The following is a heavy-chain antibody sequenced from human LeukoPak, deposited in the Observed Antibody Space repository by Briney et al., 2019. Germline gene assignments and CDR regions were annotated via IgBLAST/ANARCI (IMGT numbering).Heavy chain of an antibody. CDR2: IRYDGSNK. D-gene: IGHD6-13*01. J-gene: IGHJ4*02. Sequence: GGSLRLSCAASGFTFSSYGMHWVRQAPGKGLEWVAFIRYDGSNKYYADSVKGRFTISRDNSKNTLYLQMNSLRAEDTAVYYCAKDIAAAGTLFDYWGQGTVVTVSS. CDR3: AKDIAAAGTLFDY. CDR1: GFTFSSYG. V-gene: IGHV3-30*02.